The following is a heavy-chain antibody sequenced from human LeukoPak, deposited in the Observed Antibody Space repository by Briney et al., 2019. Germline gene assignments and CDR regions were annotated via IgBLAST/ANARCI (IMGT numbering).Heavy chain of an antibody. CDR2: ISSSSSYI. V-gene: IGHV3-23*01. D-gene: IGHD3-10*01. CDR3: AKDYRSAITMVRGPGPRAEYFQH. CDR1: DFSFSNYA. J-gene: IGHJ1*01. Sequence: GGSLRLSCAASDFSFSNYAMSWVRQAPGKGLEWVSSISSSSSYIYYADSVKGRFTISRDNSKNTLYLQMNSLRAEDTAVYYCAKDYRSAITMVRGPGPRAEYFQHWGQGTLVTVSS.